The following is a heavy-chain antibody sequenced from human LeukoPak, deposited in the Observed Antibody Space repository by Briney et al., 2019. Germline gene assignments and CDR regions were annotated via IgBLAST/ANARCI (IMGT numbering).Heavy chain of an antibody. CDR2: IYYSGST. Sequence: SETLSLACTVSGGSISSYYWSWIRQPPGKGLEWIGYIYYSGSTNYNPSLKSRVTISVDTSKNQFSLKLSSVTAADTAVYYCARNRGATFTPAFDYWGQGTLVTVSS. D-gene: IGHD1-26*01. CDR1: GGSISSYY. V-gene: IGHV4-59*08. J-gene: IGHJ4*02. CDR3: ARNRGATFTPAFDY.